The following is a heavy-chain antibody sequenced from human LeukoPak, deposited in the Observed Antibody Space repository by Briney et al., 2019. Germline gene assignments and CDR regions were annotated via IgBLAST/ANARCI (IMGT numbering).Heavy chain of an antibody. D-gene: IGHD2-15*01. CDR3: ARHAQGDIVVVVAAIDY. CDR1: GSSFTSYW. J-gene: IGHJ4*02. V-gene: IGHV5-10-1*01. CDR2: IIPSDSYT. Sequence: GGPLKISFKGSGSSFTSYWISWGRPRPGKGRGWVGRIIPSDSYTNYSPSFQAHVTISADKSISTAYLQWSSLKASDTAMYYCARHAQGDIVVVVAAIDYWGQGTLVTVSS.